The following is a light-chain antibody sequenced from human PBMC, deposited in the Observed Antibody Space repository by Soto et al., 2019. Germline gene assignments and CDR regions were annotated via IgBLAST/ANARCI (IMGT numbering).Light chain of an antibody. CDR2: GAS. CDR1: HYIYSN. Sequence: EILITQSPATLSVSPGERATLSCTASHYIYSNVAWFQQRPGQAPRLLIFGASTRANGIPDRFSGSGSGTEFTLTISSLQSEDFAFYYCQQYDTWHRNSFGQGTRLEIK. V-gene: IGKV3-15*01. J-gene: IGKJ5*01. CDR3: QQYDTWHRNS.